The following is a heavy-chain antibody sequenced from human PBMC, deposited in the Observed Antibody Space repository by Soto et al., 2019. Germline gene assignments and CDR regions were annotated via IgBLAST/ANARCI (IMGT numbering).Heavy chain of an antibody. V-gene: IGHV1-69*13. CDR1: GGTFSSYA. D-gene: IGHD3-9*01. CDR2: IIPIFGTA. J-gene: IGHJ6*02. Sequence: SVKVSCKASGGTFSSYAISWVRQAPGQGLEWMGGIIPIFGTANCAQKFQGRVTITADESTSTAYMELSSLRSEDTAVYYCARGFGQYDILTGPHRRRFGMDVWGQGTTVTVSS. CDR3: ARGFGQYDILTGPHRRRFGMDV.